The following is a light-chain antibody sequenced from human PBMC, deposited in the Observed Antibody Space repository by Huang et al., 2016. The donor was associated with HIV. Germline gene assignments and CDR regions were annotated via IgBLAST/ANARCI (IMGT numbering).Light chain of an antibody. Sequence: EIVMTQSPATLSVSPGERATLSCRATQSVGSNLAWYQQKPGQAPRLLIYCASTRATGIPARFSGGGSGTEFTLTISSPQSEDYAVYYCQQYNDWPLNFGGGTKVEIK. V-gene: IGKV3-15*01. J-gene: IGKJ4*01. CDR3: QQYNDWPLN. CDR1: QSVGSN. CDR2: CAS.